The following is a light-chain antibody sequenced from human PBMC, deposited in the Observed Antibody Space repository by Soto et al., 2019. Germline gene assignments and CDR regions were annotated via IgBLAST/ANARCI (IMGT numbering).Light chain of an antibody. CDR2: DVG. CDR3: CSYAGSYTLI. CDR1: STNVGSYNF. J-gene: IGLJ2*01. Sequence: QSALTQPRSVSGSPGQSVTISCTGTSTNVGSYNFVSWYQQHPGKAPKFVIYDVGRRPSGVPDRFSGSRSGNTASLTISGLQAEDEADYYCCSYAGSYTLIFGGGTKVTVL. V-gene: IGLV2-11*01.